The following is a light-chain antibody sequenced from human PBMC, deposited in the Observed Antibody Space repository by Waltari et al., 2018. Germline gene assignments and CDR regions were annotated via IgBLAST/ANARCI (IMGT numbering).Light chain of an antibody. CDR1: QAIRTY. CDR3: QNCNTAPLT. V-gene: IGKV1-27*01. CDR2: GAS. Sequence: DIQMTQSPPSLSASVGGTVTITCRASQAIRTYSAWYQQKPGKTPRLLIYGASILQSGVPSRFSGSGSGTDFTLTISNLQPEDAATYYCQNCNTAPLTFGGGTKVEI. J-gene: IGKJ4*01.